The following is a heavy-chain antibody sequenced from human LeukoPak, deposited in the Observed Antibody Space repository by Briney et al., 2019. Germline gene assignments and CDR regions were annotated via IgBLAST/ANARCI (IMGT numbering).Heavy chain of an antibody. J-gene: IGHJ5*02. CDR2: ISGSGGST. CDR1: GFTFSSYG. D-gene: IGHD3-10*01. V-gene: IGHV3-23*01. Sequence: GGSLRLSCAAFGFTFSSYGMSWVRQAPGKGLEWVSAISGSGGSTYYADSVKGRFTISRDNSKNTLYLQMNSLRAEDTAVYYCAKERIVRGVIMGGFDPWGQGTLVTVSS. CDR3: AKERIVRGVIMGGFDP.